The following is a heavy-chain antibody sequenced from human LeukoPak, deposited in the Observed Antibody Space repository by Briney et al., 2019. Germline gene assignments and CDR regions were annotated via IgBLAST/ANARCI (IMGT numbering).Heavy chain of an antibody. CDR2: INHSGST. D-gene: IGHD2-15*01. Sequence: SETLSLTCAVYGGSFSGYYWSWIRQPPVKGLEWIGEINHSGSTNYNPSLESRVTISVDTSKNQFSLKLSSVTAADTAVYYCARGRGLLSDYWGQGTLVTVSS. V-gene: IGHV4-34*01. CDR3: ARGRGLLSDY. CDR1: GGSFSGYY. J-gene: IGHJ4*02.